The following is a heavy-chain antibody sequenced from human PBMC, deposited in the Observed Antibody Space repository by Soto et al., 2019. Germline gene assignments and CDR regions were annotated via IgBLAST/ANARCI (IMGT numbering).Heavy chain of an antibody. CDR2: INHSGST. V-gene: IGHV4-34*01. D-gene: IGHD6-19*01. CDR1: GGSFSGYD. Sequence: PSETLSLTCAVDGGSFSGYDWSWIRQHPGKGLEKIGEINHSGSTNYNPSLKSRVTISVDTSKNQFSLKLSSVTAADTAVYYCARAFASSGWYAYYYYYYGMDVWGQGTTVTVSS. CDR3: ARAFASSGWYAYYYYYYGMDV. J-gene: IGHJ6*02.